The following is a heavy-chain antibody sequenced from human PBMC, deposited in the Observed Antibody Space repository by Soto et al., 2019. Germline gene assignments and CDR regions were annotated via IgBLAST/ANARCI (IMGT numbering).Heavy chain of an antibody. D-gene: IGHD5-12*01. V-gene: IGHV1-46*03. J-gene: IGHJ4*02. CDR3: ARTARYSGYDWNRTFDY. Sequence: ASVKVSCKASGYTFTSYYMHWVRQAPGQGLEWMGIINPSGGSTSYAQKFQGRVTMTRDTSTSTVYMELSSLRSEDTAVYYCARTARYSGYDWNRTFDYWGQGTLVTVSS. CDR2: INPSGGST. CDR1: GYTFTSYY.